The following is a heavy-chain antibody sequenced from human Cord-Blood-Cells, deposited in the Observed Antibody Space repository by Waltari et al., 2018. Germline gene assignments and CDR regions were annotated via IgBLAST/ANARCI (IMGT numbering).Heavy chain of an antibody. D-gene: IGHD4-17*01. J-gene: IGHJ4*02. CDR2: IKSKTDGGTT. CDR1: GLTFSNAC. V-gene: IGHV3-15*01. Sequence: EVQLVESGGGLVKTGGSLRLSCAAHGLTFSNACMSWVSQAPGKGLEWVGRIKSKTDGGTTDYAAPVKGRFTISRDDSKNTLYLQMNSLKTEDTAVYYCTTFLTTVTDYWGQGTLVTVSS. CDR3: TTFLTTVTDY.